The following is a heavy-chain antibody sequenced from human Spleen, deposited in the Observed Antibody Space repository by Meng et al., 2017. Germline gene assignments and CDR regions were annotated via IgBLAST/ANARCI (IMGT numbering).Heavy chain of an antibody. Sequence: QVQLQEAGPGLVKPSQPLSLTCPAFGCSISGGDYYWSWIRQPPGKGLEWIGYIHFSGSTYYNPSLNSRITISVDMSRNQFSLRLTSVTSADMAVYYCARVNSDCGGVMCYKGWFDPWGQGTLVTVSS. CDR3: ARVNSDCGGVMCYKGWFDP. J-gene: IGHJ5*02. V-gene: IGHV4-30-4*01. CDR1: GCSISGGDYY. CDR2: IHFSGST. D-gene: IGHD2-21*01.